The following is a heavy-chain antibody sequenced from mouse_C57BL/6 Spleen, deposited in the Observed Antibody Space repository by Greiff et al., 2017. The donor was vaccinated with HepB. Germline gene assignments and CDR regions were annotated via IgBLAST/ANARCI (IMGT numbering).Heavy chain of an antibody. CDR1: GYTFTSYW. CDR2: IYPGSGST. V-gene: IGHV1-55*01. D-gene: IGHD4-1*01. J-gene: IGHJ1*03. Sequence: VQLQQSGAELVKPGASVKMSCKASGYTFTSYWITWVKQRPGQGLEWIGDIYPGSGSTNYNEKFKSKATLTVDTSSSTAYMPLSSLTSEDSAVYYCARDGELGRWYFYVWGTVTTVTVSS. CDR3: ARDGELGRWYFYV.